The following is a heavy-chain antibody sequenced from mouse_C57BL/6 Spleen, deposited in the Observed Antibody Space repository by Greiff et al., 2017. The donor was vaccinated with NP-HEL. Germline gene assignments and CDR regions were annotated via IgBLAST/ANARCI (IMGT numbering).Heavy chain of an antibody. CDR1: GYAFSSSW. CDR3: ARCDYDTFAY. CDR2: IYPGDGDT. D-gene: IGHD2-4*01. J-gene: IGHJ3*01. Sequence: QVQLKQSGPELVKPGASVKISCKASGYAFSSSWMNWVKQRPGKGLEWIGRIYPGDGDTNYNGKFKGKATLTADKSSSTAYMQLSSLTSEDSAVYFCARCDYDTFAYWGQGTLVTVSA. V-gene: IGHV1-82*01.